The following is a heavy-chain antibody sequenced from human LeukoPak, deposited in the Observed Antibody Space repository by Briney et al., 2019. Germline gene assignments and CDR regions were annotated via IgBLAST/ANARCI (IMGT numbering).Heavy chain of an antibody. CDR2: IKQDGSEK. V-gene: IGHV3-7*01. Sequence: PGGSLRLSCAASGFTFSSYWMSWVRQAPGKGLEWVANIKQDGSEKYYVDSVKGRFTISRDNAKNSLYLQMNSLRAEDTAVYYCARVLGGYSYGGQFDYWGQGTLVTVSS. D-gene: IGHD5-18*01. J-gene: IGHJ4*02. CDR1: GFTFSSYW. CDR3: ARVLGGYSYGGQFDY.